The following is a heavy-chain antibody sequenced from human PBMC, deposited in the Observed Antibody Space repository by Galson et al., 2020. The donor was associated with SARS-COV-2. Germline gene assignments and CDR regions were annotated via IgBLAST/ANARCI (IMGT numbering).Heavy chain of an antibody. J-gene: IGHJ4*02. D-gene: IGHD3-9*01. Sequence: GGSLRLSCAASGFTFSSYAMSWVRQAPGKGLEWVSAISGSGGRTYYADSVKGRFIITRDNSKNTLYLQMNSLRAEDTAVYYCAKVPPSDSDILTGYRLAYYFDYWGQGTLVTVSS. CDR1: GFTFSSYA. CDR3: AKVPPSDSDILTGYRLAYYFDY. CDR2: ISGSGGRT. V-gene: IGHV3-23*01.